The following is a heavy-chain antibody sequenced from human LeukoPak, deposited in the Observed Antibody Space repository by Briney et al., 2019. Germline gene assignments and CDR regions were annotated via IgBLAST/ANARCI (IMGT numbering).Heavy chain of an antibody. V-gene: IGHV4-39*01. CDR3: ARGQCSSTSCDFQH. CDR1: GGSISSSSYY. D-gene: IGHD2-2*01. CDR2: IYSSGSA. Sequence: SETLSLTCTVSGGSISSSSYYWGWIRQPPGKGLEWIGSIYSSGSAYYNPSLKSRVTISVDTSKNQFSLKLSSVTAADTAVYYCARGQCSSTSCDFQHWGQGTLVTVSS. J-gene: IGHJ1*01.